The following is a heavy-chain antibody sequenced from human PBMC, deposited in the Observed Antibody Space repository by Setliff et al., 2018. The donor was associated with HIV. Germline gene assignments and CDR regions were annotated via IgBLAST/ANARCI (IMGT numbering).Heavy chain of an antibody. D-gene: IGHD6-19*01. CDR2: VDPEDGET. CDR1: GYTFTDYY. J-gene: IGHJ4*02. V-gene: IGHV1-69-2*01. Sequence: ASVKVSCKASGYTFTDYYIHWVQQAPGKGLEWMGRVDPEDGETVYAEKFQGRVTITADTSTDTAYMELSSLRSEDTAVYYCARTLYSSFSSFDYWGQGTLVTVSS. CDR3: ARTLYSSFSSFDY.